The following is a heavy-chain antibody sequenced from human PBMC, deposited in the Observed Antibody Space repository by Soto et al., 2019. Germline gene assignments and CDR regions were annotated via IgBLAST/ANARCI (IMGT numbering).Heavy chain of an antibody. V-gene: IGHV4-34*01. CDR3: ARGRKYYDFWSGYSHPRYYFNY. D-gene: IGHD3-3*01. Sequence: KPSETLSLTCAVYGGSFSGYCWSWIRKPPGTGLEWIGEINHSGRTNYNPSLKSRVTISVDTSKSQFSLKLSSVTAADTAVYYCARGRKYYDFWSGYSHPRYYFNYWGQGTLVTVSS. J-gene: IGHJ4*02. CDR2: INHSGRT. CDR1: GGSFSGYC.